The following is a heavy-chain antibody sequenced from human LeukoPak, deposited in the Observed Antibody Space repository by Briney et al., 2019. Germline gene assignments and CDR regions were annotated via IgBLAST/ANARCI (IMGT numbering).Heavy chain of an antibody. CDR3: ARAGPSSSWHQFDY. D-gene: IGHD6-13*01. J-gene: IGHJ4*02. V-gene: IGHV3-7*01. CDR1: GFTFNNYW. Sequence: GGSLRLSCAASGFTFNNYWMNWVRQAPGKGLEWVANMKQDGSEKNYVGSVKGRFTISRDNSKNTLYLQMNSLRAEDTAVYYCARAGPSSSWHQFDYWGQGTLVTVSS. CDR2: MKQDGSEK.